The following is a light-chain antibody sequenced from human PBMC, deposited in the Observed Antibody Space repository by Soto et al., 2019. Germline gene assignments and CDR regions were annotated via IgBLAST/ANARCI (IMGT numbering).Light chain of an antibody. Sequence: EIVLTQSPGTLSLSPGERGTLSCRASQSMGSNLAWYQQKPGQAPRLLIYGASTRATGIPARFSGSGSGTEFTLTITSLQSEDFAVYYCQQYHNWPRTFGQGTKVDIK. CDR2: GAS. CDR3: QQYHNWPRT. J-gene: IGKJ1*01. CDR1: QSMGSN. V-gene: IGKV3-15*01.